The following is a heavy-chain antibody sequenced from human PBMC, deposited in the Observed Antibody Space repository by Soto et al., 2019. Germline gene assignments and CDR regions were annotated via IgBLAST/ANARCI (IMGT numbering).Heavy chain of an antibody. V-gene: IGHV1-18*01. CDR1: GYTFTSYG. Sequence: QVQLVQSGAEVKKPGASVKVSCKDSGYTFTSYGISWVRQAPGQGLEWMGWISAYNGNTNYAQQLQGRVTMTTDPSTSTPYMDLRSLRSADTAVYYCARENYDILTGYYKVCWFDPWGQGTLVTVSS. CDR3: ARENYDILTGYYKVCWFDP. J-gene: IGHJ5*02. CDR2: ISAYNGNT. D-gene: IGHD3-9*01.